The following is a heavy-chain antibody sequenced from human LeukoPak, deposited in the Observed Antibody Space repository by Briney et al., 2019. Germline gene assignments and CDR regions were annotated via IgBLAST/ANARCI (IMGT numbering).Heavy chain of an antibody. CDR2: IKYSGST. J-gene: IGHJ4*02. Sequence: SETLSLTCTVSGGSISNNYWSWIRQPPGKGLEWIGEIKYSGSTNYNPSLKSRVTMSVDTSKNQFSLKLSSVTAADTAVYYCARGRGVAAADTEDFDCWGQGTLVTVSS. CDR1: GGSISNNY. CDR3: ARGRGVAAADTEDFDC. D-gene: IGHD6-13*01. V-gene: IGHV4-34*01.